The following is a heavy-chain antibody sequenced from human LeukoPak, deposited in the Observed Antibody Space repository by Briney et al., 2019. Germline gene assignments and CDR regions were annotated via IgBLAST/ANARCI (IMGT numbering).Heavy chain of an antibody. CDR3: ARDSTVECSGGSCYSDY. CDR1: GYTFTSYG. D-gene: IGHD2-15*01. V-gene: IGHV1-18*01. CDR2: ISAYNGNT. J-gene: IGHJ4*02. Sequence: GASVKVSCKASGYTFTSYGISWVRQAPGQGLEWMGWISAYNGNTNYAQKLQGRVTMTTDTPTSTAYMELRSLRSDDTAVYYCARDSTVECSGGSCYSDYWGQGTLVTVSS.